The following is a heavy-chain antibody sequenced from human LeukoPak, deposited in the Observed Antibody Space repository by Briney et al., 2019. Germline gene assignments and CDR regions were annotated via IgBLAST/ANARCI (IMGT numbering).Heavy chain of an antibody. V-gene: IGHV1-18*01. Sequence: ASVKVSCKASGYTFTSYGISWVRQAPGQGLEWMGWISACNGNTNYAQKLQGRVTMTTDTSTSTAYMELRSLRSDDTAVYYCARDSLQRQLVRFYYYYGMDVWGQGTTVTVSS. J-gene: IGHJ6*02. CDR3: ARDSLQRQLVRFYYYYGMDV. CDR1: GYTFTSYG. D-gene: IGHD6-13*01. CDR2: ISACNGNT.